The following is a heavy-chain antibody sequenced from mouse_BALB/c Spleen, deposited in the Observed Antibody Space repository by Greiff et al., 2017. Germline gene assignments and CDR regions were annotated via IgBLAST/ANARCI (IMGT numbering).Heavy chain of an antibody. CDR1: GYTFTSYW. CDR3: TRAITAVVADDY. J-gene: IGHJ2*01. D-gene: IGHD1-1*01. V-gene: IGHV1-69*02. Sequence: QVQLQQPGAELVRPGASVKLSCKASGYTFTSYWINWVKQRPGQGLEWIGNIYPSDSYTNYNQKFKDKATLTVDKSSSTAYMQLSSPTSEDSAVYYCTRAITAVVADDYWGQGTTLTVSS. CDR2: IYPSDSYT.